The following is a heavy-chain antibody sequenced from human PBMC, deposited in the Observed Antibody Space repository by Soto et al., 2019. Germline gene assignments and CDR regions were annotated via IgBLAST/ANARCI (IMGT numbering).Heavy chain of an antibody. J-gene: IGHJ6*02. CDR1: GFTFSSYG. CDR3: ANLDWNYLYYYGMDV. D-gene: IGHD1-7*01. CDR2: ISYDGSNK. V-gene: IGHV3-30*18. Sequence: GSLRLSCAASGFTFSSYGMHWVRQAPGKGLEWVAVISYDGSNKYYADSVKGRFTISRDNSKNTLYLQMNSLRAEDTAVYYCANLDWNYLYYYGMDVWGQGTTVTVSS.